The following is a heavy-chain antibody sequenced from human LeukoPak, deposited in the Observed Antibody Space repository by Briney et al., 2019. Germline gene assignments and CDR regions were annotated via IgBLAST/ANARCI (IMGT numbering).Heavy chain of an antibody. D-gene: IGHD3-9*01. CDR2: IYYSGST. J-gene: IGHJ6*02. Sequence: PSETLSLTCTVSGGSISSGGYYWGWIRQHPGKGLEWIGYIYYSGSTYYNPSLKSRVTISVDTSKNQFSLKLSSVTAADTAVYYCARDQIKYFDWLSNYYYYYGMDVWGQGTTVTVSS. V-gene: IGHV4-31*03. CDR3: ARDQIKYFDWLSNYYYYYGMDV. CDR1: GGSISSGGYY.